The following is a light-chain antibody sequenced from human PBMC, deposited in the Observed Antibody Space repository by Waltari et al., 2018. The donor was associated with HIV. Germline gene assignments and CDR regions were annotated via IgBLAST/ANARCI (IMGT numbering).Light chain of an antibody. Sequence: QSGLTQPPSASGTPGQRLPISCAGNNSNIGSNFVLWDRQIPGAAPTLLVYRNSQRPAGFGDRFSGSRSGASASLVISGLRVEDEADYYCASCDDGLRGHVFGSGTTVSV. CDR2: RNS. CDR3: ASCDDGLRGHV. CDR1: NSNIGSNF. J-gene: IGLJ1*01. V-gene: IGLV1-47*01.